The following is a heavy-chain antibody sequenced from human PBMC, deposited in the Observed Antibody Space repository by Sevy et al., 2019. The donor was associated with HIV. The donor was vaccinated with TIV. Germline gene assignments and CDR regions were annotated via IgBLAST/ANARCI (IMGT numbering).Heavy chain of an antibody. V-gene: IGHV3-30*02. Sequence: GGSLRLSCAASGFTFSSYGMHWVRQAPGKGLEWVAFIRYDGSNKYYADSVKGRFTISRDNSKNTLYLQMNSLRAEYTAVYYCATSRYCSGGSCYGADYYYGMDVWGQGTTVTVSS. CDR1: GFTFSSYG. CDR2: IRYDGSNK. J-gene: IGHJ6*02. CDR3: ATSRYCSGGSCYGADYYYGMDV. D-gene: IGHD2-15*01.